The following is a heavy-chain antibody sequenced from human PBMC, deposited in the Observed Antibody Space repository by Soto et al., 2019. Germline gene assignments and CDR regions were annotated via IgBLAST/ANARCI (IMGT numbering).Heavy chain of an antibody. CDR1: GGSISSGDYY. V-gene: IGHV4-30-4*01. CDR3: ARDFGENGMFGWFDP. Sequence: LSLTCTVSGGSISSGDYYWSWIRQPPGKGLEWIGYIYYSGSTYYNPSLKSRVTISVDTSKNQFSLKLSSVTAADTAVYYCARDFGENGMFGWFDPWGQGTLVTGSS. J-gene: IGHJ5*02. CDR2: IYYSGST. D-gene: IGHD3-10*01.